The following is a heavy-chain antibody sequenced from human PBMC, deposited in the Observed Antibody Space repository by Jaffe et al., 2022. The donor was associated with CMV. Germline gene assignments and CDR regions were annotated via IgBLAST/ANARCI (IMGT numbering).Heavy chain of an antibody. CDR3: VRDRELGY. CDR1: GGSISIYY. V-gene: IGHV4-59*01. D-gene: IGHD3-10*01. J-gene: IGHJ4*02. Sequence: QVQLQESGPGLVQPAETLSLTCSVSGGSISIYYWSWIRQPPGKGLEWIGYIYDSGSTTYNPSLKSRVTISVDTSKNQFSLRLNSVTAADTAVYYCVRDRELGYWGQGTLVTVSS. CDR2: IYDSGST.